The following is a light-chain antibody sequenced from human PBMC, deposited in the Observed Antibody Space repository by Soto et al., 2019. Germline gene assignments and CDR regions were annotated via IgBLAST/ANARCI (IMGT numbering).Light chain of an antibody. CDR2: KSY. V-gene: IGKV1-5*03. CDR1: QSISSW. J-gene: IGKJ2*01. CDR3: QQYNSYLYT. Sequence: DIQMTQSPSTRSASVGDRFTITCRASQSISSWLAWYQQKPGKAPKLLIYKSYSVESGVPSRFSGSGSGTEFTLTISSLQPDDFATYYCQQYNSYLYTFGQGNNLEIK.